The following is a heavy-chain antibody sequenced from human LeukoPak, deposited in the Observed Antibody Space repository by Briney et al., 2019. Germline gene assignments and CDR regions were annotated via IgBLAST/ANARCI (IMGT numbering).Heavy chain of an antibody. CDR1: GFTFSSNA. D-gene: IGHD3-3*01. Sequence: GGSLRLSRAASGFTFSSNAMGWVRHDPGKGMQSVSGIRGSGDRTYYADSVKSRFTISRDNSKNTLYLQMNSLRAEDTAVYYCSKDRDSSGVDPTFDYWGQGTLVTVSS. CDR3: SKDRDSSGVDPTFDY. J-gene: IGHJ4*02. V-gene: IGHV3-23*01. CDR2: IRGSGDRT.